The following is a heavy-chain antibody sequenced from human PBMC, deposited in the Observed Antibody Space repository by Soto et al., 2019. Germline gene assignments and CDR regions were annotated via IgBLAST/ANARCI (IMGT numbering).Heavy chain of an antibody. D-gene: IGHD3-16*01. J-gene: IGHJ4*02. CDR1: GFTFSSYE. Sequence: GGSLRLSCAASGFTFSSYEMNWVRQAPGKGLEWVSYISSSGSTIYYADSVKGRFTISRDNAKNSLYLQMNSLRAEDTAVYYCARDGGWLQPYYFDYWGQGXLVTVSS. CDR2: ISSSGSTI. V-gene: IGHV3-48*03. CDR3: ARDGGWLQPYYFDY.